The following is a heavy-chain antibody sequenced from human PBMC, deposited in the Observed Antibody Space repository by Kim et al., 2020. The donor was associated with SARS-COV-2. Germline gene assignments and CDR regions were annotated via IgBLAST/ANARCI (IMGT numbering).Heavy chain of an antibody. V-gene: IGHV4-34*01. Sequence: SETLSLTCAVSGGSFSGHYWSWIRQPPGKGLEWIGEINHSGSTNYNPSLKSRVTISVDTSKNQFSLRLSSVTAADTAVYYCARERASSRYYGSGNAIDYWGQGTLVTVSS. CDR2: INHSGST. CDR3: ARERASSRYYGSGNAIDY. CDR1: GGSFSGHY. J-gene: IGHJ4*02. D-gene: IGHD3-10*01.